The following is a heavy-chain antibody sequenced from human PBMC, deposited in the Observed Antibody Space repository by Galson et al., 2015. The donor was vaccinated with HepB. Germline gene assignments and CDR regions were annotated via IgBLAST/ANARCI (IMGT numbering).Heavy chain of an antibody. CDR1: GDSVSSHSAA. V-gene: IGHV6-1*01. J-gene: IGHJ4*02. CDR3: AKTGLDLKATQRPFDY. D-gene: IGHD1-1*01. CDR2: TFYRSKWYN. Sequence: CAISGDSVSSHSAAWNWIRQSPSRGLEWLGRTFYRSKWYNDYAVSVKSRITINPDTSKNQFSLQLNSVTPEDTAVYYCAKTGLDLKATQRPFDYWGQGTLVTVSS.